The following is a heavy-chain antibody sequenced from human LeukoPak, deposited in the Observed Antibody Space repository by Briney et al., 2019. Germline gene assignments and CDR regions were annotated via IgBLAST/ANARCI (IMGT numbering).Heavy chain of an antibody. CDR2: ISSSSSYI. V-gene: IGHV3-21*01. J-gene: IGHJ5*02. Sequence: GGSLRLSCAASGLTFSSHWMHWVRQAPGKGLEWVSSISSSSSYIYYADSVKGRFTISRDNAKNSLYLQMNSLRAEDTAVYYCARVPPFDPWGQGTLVTVSS. CDR1: GLTFSSHW. CDR3: ARVPPFDP.